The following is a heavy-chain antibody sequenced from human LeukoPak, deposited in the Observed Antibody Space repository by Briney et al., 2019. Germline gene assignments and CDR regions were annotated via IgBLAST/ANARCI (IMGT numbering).Heavy chain of an antibody. CDR3: AKDRGQQLEYYFDY. J-gene: IGHJ4*02. V-gene: IGHV3-9*03. CDR2: ISWNSGSI. CDR1: GLTFDDYA. D-gene: IGHD6-13*01. Sequence: GGSLRLSCAASGLTFDDYAMHWVRQAPGKGLEWVSGISWNSGSIGYADSVKGRFTISRDNAKNSLYLQMNSLRAEDMALYYCAKDRGQQLEYYFDYWGQGTLVTVSS.